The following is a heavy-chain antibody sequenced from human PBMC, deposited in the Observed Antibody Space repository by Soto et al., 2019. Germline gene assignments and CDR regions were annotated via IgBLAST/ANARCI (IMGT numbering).Heavy chain of an antibody. CDR3: ARLYHYYAPDY. CDR2: IYYSGST. V-gene: IGHV4-39*01. Sequence: PSETLSLTCAVSGGSISSSSYYWGWIRQPPGKGLEWIGSIYYSGSTYYNPSLKSRVTISVDTSKNQFSLKLSSVTAADTAVYYCARLYHYYAPDYWGQGTLVTVSS. D-gene: IGHD3-10*01. J-gene: IGHJ4*02. CDR1: GGSISSSSYY.